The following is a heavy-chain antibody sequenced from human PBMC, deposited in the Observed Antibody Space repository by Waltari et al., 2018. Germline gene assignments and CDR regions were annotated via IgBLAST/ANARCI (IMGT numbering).Heavy chain of an antibody. CDR3: ATDKRGYSYGFADFDY. CDR1: GYTLTELS. D-gene: IGHD5-18*01. V-gene: IGHV1-24*01. CDR2: VGPEDGET. Sequence: QVQLVQSGAEVKKPGASVKVSCKVSGYTLTELSMHWVRQAPGKGLEWMGGVGPEDGETIYAQKVQGRVTMTEDTSTDTAYMELSSLRSEDTAVYYCATDKRGYSYGFADFDYWGQGTLVTVSS. J-gene: IGHJ4*02.